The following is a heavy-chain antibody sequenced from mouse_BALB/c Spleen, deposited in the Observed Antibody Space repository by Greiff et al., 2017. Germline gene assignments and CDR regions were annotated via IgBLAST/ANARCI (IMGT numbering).Heavy chain of an antibody. V-gene: IGHV5-12-2*01. D-gene: IGHD4-1*01. CDR1: GFTFSSYT. Sequence: EVQVVESGGGLVQPGGSLKLSCAASGFTFSSYTMSWVRQTPEKRLEWVAYISNGGGSTYYPDTVKGRFTISRDNAKNTLYLQMSSLKSEDTAMYYCARHGTGMDYWGQGTSVTVSS. CDR2: ISNGGGST. CDR3: ARHGTGMDY. J-gene: IGHJ4*01.